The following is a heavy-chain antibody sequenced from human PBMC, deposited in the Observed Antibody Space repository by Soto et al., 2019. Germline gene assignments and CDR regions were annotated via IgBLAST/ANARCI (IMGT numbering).Heavy chain of an antibody. V-gene: IGHV1-3*01. CDR1: GYTFTSYA. CDR2: INAGNGNT. D-gene: IGHD2-15*01. CDR3: ARGPGGPDGPGDY. J-gene: IGHJ4*02. Sequence: QVQLVQSGAEVKKPGASVKVSCKAYGYTFTSYAMHWVRQAPGQRLEWMGWINAGNGNTKYSQKFQGRVNITRDTSASTAYMELSSLRSEDTAVYYCARGPGGPDGPGDYWGQGTLVTVSS.